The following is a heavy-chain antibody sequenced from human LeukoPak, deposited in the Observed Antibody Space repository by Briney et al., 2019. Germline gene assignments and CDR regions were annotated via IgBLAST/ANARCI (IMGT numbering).Heavy chain of an antibody. CDR1: GFTFSSYS. D-gene: IGHD3-22*01. Sequence: GGSLRLSCAASGFTFSSYSMNWVRQAPGKGLEWVSYISSSSSTMYYADSVKGRFSISRDNAKNSLYLQMNSLRAEDTAVYSCARDHHRRLYDSQARDTFDIWGQGTMVTVSS. J-gene: IGHJ3*02. CDR2: ISSSSSTM. CDR3: ARDHHRRLYDSQARDTFDI. V-gene: IGHV3-48*01.